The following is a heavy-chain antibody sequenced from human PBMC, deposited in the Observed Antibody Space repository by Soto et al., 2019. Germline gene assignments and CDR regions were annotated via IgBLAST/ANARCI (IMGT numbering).Heavy chain of an antibody. J-gene: IGHJ6*02. Sequence: SETLSLTCTVSGGSISRYYWSWIRQPPGKGLEWIGYIYYSGSTNYNPSLKSRVTISVDTSKNQFSLKLSSVTAADTAVYYCARYYYYYGMDVWGQGTTVSVSS. V-gene: IGHV4-59*01. CDR3: ARYYYYYGMDV. CDR1: GGSISRYY. CDR2: IYYSGST.